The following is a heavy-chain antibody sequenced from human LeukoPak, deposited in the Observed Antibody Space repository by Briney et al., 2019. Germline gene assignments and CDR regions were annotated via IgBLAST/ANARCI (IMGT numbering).Heavy chain of an antibody. CDR1: GFNFANYA. CDR3: AKVVVNNDNSGYSGFDY. J-gene: IGHJ4*02. Sequence: GGSLRLSCAASGFNFANYAVTWVRQAPGKGLEWVSSISDRSGDTYYADSVKGRFTISRDNSKNTLYLQMNSLKADDTALYYCAKVVVNNDNSGYSGFDYWGQGTLVTVSS. V-gene: IGHV3-23*01. D-gene: IGHD3-22*01. CDR2: ISDRSGDT.